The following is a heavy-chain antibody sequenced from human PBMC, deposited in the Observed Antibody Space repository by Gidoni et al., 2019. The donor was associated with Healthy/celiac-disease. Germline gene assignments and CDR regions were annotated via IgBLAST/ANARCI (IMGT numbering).Heavy chain of an antibody. CDR3: ARGPEKEGVVIIPPEFDY. D-gene: IGHD3-3*01. CDR2: ISAYNGNT. Sequence: QVQLVQSGAEVTKPGASVKVSCKASGYTFTSSGISWVRQAPGQGLEWMGWISAYNGNTHYAQKLQGRVTMATDTSTSTAYMELRSLRSDDTAVYYCARGPEKEGVVIIPPEFDYWGQGTLVTVSS. CDR1: GYTFTSSG. V-gene: IGHV1-18*01. J-gene: IGHJ4*02.